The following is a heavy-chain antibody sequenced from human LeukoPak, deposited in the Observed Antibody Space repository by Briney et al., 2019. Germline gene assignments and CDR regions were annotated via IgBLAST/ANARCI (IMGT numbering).Heavy chain of an antibody. V-gene: IGHV6-1*01. J-gene: IGHJ4*02. Sequence: SQTLSLTCAISGDSVSSNSAAWNWIRQSPSRGLEWLGRTYYRSKWYNDYAVSVKSRITINPDTSKNQFSLHLNSVTPEDTAVYYCARDLSSGYYSTTSFDYWGQGTLVTVSS. CDR1: GDSVSSNSAA. D-gene: IGHD3-22*01. CDR3: ARDLSSGYYSTTSFDY. CDR2: TYYRSKWYN.